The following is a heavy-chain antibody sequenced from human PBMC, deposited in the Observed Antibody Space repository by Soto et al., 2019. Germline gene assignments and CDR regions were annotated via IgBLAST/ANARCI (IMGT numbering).Heavy chain of an antibody. Sequence: ASVKVSCKASGYTFTGYYVHWVREAPGQGLEWMGWVNPETGGTSYAQKFQGRVTLSRDTSINTAYLELSSLRFDDAAVYFCARERFQVISDGMDVWGKGTTVSVYS. CDR1: GYTFTGYY. CDR3: ARERFQVISDGMDV. V-gene: IGHV1-2*02. J-gene: IGHJ6*04. CDR2: VNPETGGT. D-gene: IGHD2-21*01.